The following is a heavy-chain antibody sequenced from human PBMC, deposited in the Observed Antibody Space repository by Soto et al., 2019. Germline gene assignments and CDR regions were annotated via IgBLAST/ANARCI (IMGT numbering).Heavy chain of an antibody. CDR1: GGSISSGGYY. CDR2: IYYSGST. V-gene: IGHV4-31*02. J-gene: IGHJ4*02. CDR3: ARASYDSSGYALDY. Sequence: PSETLSLTCTVSGGSISSGGYYWSWIRQHPGKGLEWIGYIYYSGSTYYNLSLKSRVTISVDTSKNQFSLKLSSVTAADTAVYYCARASYDSSGYALDYWGQGTLVTVSS. D-gene: IGHD3-22*01.